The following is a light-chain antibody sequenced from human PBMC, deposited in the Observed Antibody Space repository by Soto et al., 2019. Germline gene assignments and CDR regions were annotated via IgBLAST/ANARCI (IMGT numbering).Light chain of an antibody. Sequence: DIQLTQSPSTLSASLGDRVTFTCRARKSINNLLAWYQQKPGKAPTVLIYKAYALETGVPSRFSGSGSGTEFTLPLSCKQPDAFSTYCCQHYGAVGQGTNVEIK. V-gene: IGKV1-5*03. J-gene: IGKJ1*01. CDR3: QHYGA. CDR1: KSINNL. CDR2: KAY.